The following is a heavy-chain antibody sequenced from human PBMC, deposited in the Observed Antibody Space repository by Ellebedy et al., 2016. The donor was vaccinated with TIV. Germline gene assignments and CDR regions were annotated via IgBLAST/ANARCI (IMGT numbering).Heavy chain of an antibody. CDR2: INAGNGNT. CDR3: ARWGVPADYYYYGMDV. V-gene: IGHV1-3*01. Sequence: AASVKVFCKASGYTFTSYAMHWVRQAPGQRLEWMGWINAGNGNTKYSQNFQGRVTLTSDTSANTAYMELSSLRSEDTAVYYCARWGVPADYYYYGMDVWGQGTTVTVSS. J-gene: IGHJ6*02. CDR1: GYTFTSYA. D-gene: IGHD2-2*01.